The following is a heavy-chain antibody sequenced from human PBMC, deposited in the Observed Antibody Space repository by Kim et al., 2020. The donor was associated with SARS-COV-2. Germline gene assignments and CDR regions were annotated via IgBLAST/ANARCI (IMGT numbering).Heavy chain of an antibody. CDR1: GGSISSYY. J-gene: IGHJ4*02. CDR2: IYYSGST. Sequence: SETLSLTCTVSGGSISSYYWSWIRQPPGKGLEWIGYIYYSGSTNYNPSLKSRVTISVDTSKNQFSLKLSSVTAADTAVYYCASSHGSGSYLFHWGQGTLVTVSS. CDR3: ASSHGSGSYLFH. V-gene: IGHV4-59*08. D-gene: IGHD3-10*01.